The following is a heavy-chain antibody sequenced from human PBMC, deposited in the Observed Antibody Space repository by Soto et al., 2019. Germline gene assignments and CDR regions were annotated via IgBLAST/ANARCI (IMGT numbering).Heavy chain of an antibody. D-gene: IGHD3-9*01. CDR2: ISGSGGST. CDR3: AKDSYYDILTGYYKTPNYYYYMDV. CDR1: GFTFSSYA. Sequence: EVQLLESGGGLVQPGGSLRLSCAASGFTFSSYAMSWVRQAPGKGLEWVSAISGSGGSTYYADSVKGRFTISRDNSKNTLYLQMNSLRAEDTAVYYCAKDSYYDILTGYYKTPNYYYYMDVWGEGTTVTVSS. J-gene: IGHJ6*03. V-gene: IGHV3-23*01.